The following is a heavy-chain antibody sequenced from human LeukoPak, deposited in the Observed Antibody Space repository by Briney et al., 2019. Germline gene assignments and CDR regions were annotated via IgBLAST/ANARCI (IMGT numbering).Heavy chain of an antibody. V-gene: IGHV1-2*02. J-gene: IGHJ4*02. CDR3: ARGQVAVVSHFDY. CDR1: GYTFTGYY. D-gene: IGHD4-23*01. Sequence: ASVKVSCKASGYTFTGYYMHWVRQAPGQGLEWMGWINPNSGGTNYAQRFQGRVTMTRDTSTSTVYMELSSLRSEDTAVYYCARGQVAVVSHFDYWGQGTLVTVSS. CDR2: INPNSGGT.